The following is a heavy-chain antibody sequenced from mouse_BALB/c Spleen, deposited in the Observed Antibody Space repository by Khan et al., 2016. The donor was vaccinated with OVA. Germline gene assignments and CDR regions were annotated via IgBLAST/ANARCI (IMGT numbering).Heavy chain of an antibody. Sequence: EVELVESGGGLVKPGGSLKLSCAASGFTFSTYAMSWVRQTPEKRLAWVATISSDGDYTYYPDNVTGRFTISRDNAKKTLYLQMSSLRSEDTAMYYWARSPYGNFAYWGQGTLVTVSA. D-gene: IGHD2-1*01. CDR1: GFTFSTYA. J-gene: IGHJ3*01. CDR2: ISSDGDYT. V-gene: IGHV5-9-3*01. CDR3: ARSPYGNFAY.